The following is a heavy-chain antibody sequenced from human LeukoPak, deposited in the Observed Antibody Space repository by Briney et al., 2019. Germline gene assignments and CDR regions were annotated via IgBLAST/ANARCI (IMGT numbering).Heavy chain of an antibody. CDR2: IYYSGST. CDR1: GGSISSSSYY. D-gene: IGHD3-10*01. J-gene: IGHJ3*02. V-gene: IGHV4-39*07. CDR3: ARGGDYYGSGSSKFAFDI. Sequence: SETLSLTCTVSGGSISSSSYYWGWIRQPPGKGLEWIGSIYYSGSTYYNPSLKSRVTISVDTSKNQFSLKLSSVTAADTAVYYCARGGDYYGSGSSKFAFDIWGQGTMVTVSS.